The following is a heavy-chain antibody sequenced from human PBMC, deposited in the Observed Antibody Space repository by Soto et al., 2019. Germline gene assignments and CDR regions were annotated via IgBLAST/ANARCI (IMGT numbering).Heavy chain of an antibody. V-gene: IGHV3-23*01. CDR2: ISGSGTIT. Sequence: EVQLLVSGGGLVQPGGSLRLSCAASGFPFSSYAMTWVRQAPGKGLEWVSGISGSGTITYDADSVKGRFTISRDKSKNTLYLQMNSLRPDDTAVYYCARSLSASPNYFFDSWGQGTLVTVSS. D-gene: IGHD1-1*01. CDR3: ARSLSASPNYFFDS. CDR1: GFPFSSYA. J-gene: IGHJ4*02.